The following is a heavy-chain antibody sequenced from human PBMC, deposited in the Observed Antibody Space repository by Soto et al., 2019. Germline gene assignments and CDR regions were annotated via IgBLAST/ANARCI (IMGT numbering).Heavy chain of an antibody. V-gene: IGHV3-9*01. CDR2: ISWNSGSI. J-gene: IGHJ4*02. D-gene: IGHD6-13*01. CDR1: GFTFDDYA. Sequence: GGSLRLSCAASGFTFDDYAMHWVRQAPGKGLEWVSGISWNSGSIGYADSVKGRFTISRDNAKNSLYLQMNSLRAEDTALYYCAKDMGQQLVLWLGMVVYWGPGTLVTVSS. CDR3: AKDMGQQLVLWLGMVVY.